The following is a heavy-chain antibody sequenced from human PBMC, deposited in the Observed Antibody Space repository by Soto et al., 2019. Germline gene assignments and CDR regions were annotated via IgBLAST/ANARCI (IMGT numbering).Heavy chain of an antibody. Sequence: SETLSLTCTVSGGSISSSSYYWGWIRQPPGKGLEWIGGIYYSGSTYYNPSLKSRVTISVDTSKNQFSLKLSSVTAADTAVYYCASGSNWGSGYFDLWGRGTLVTVSS. J-gene: IGHJ2*01. V-gene: IGHV4-39*01. D-gene: IGHD7-27*01. CDR1: GGSISSSSYY. CDR3: ASGSNWGSGYFDL. CDR2: IYYSGST.